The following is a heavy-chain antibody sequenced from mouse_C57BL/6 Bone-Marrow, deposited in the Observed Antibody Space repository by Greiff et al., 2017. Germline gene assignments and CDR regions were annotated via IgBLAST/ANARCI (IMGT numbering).Heavy chain of an antibody. CDR1: GFTFSDYY. CDR2: INYDGSST. Sequence: EVKLVESEGGLVQPGSSMKLSCTASGFTFSDYYMAWVRQVPEKGLEWVANINYDGSSTYYLDSLKSRFIISRDNAKNILYLQMSSLKSEDTATYYCARDGPYAMDDWGRGTSVTVSS. CDR3: ARDGPYAMDD. V-gene: IGHV5-16*01. J-gene: IGHJ4*01.